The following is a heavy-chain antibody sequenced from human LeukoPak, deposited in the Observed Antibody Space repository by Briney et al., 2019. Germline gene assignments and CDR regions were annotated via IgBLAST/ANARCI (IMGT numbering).Heavy chain of an antibody. Sequence: SETLSLTCAVYGGSFSGYYWSWIRQPPGKGLEWIAEINHSGSTNYNPSLKSRGTISIDTSKNQFSLKLSSVTAADTAVYYCARGEIFYYGSGSYYAPFDPWGQGTLVTVSS. CDR1: GGSFSGYY. CDR2: INHSGST. V-gene: IGHV4-34*01. CDR3: ARGEIFYYGSGSYYAPFDP. J-gene: IGHJ5*02. D-gene: IGHD3-10*01.